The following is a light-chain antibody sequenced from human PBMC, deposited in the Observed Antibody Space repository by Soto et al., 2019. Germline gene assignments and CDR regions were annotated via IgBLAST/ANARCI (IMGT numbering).Light chain of an antibody. CDR3: CSYAGTYTYV. CDR2: DVS. J-gene: IGLJ1*01. V-gene: IGLV2-11*01. CDR1: SSGVGGYNY. Sequence: LTQPRSVSGSPGQSVTISCTGTSSGVGGYNYVSWYQQHPGKAPKLMIYDVSQQPSGVPDRFSGSISGNTASLTISGLQAEDEADYYCCSYAGTYTYVFGTGTKVTVL.